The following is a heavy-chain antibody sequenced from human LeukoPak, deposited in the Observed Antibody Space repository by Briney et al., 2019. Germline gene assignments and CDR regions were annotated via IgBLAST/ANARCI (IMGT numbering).Heavy chain of an antibody. CDR1: GFTFSSFG. D-gene: IGHD2-15*01. V-gene: IGHV3-30*02. Sequence: GGSLRLSCAASGFTFSSFGMHWVRQAPGKGLDWVAFIRSDGSYKYYADSVKGRFTISRDNSKNTLYLQMNSLRAEDTAVYYCAKEDSLGGAFDIWGQGTMVTVSA. CDR2: IRSDGSYK. CDR3: AKEDSLGGAFDI. J-gene: IGHJ3*02.